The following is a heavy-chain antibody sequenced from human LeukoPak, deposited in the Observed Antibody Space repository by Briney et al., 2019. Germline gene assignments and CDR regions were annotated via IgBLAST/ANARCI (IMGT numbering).Heavy chain of an antibody. CDR3: ARDHCSSTSCYRPNWFDP. CDR1: GYTFTGYY. D-gene: IGHD2-2*01. CDR2: INPNSGGT. J-gene: IGHJ5*02. Sequence: ASVKVSCKASGYTFTGYYMHWVRRAPGQGLEWMGWINPNSGGTNYAQKFQGRVTMTRDTSISTAYMELSRLRSDDTAVYYCARDHCSSTSCYRPNWFDPWGQGTLVTVSS. V-gene: IGHV1-2*02.